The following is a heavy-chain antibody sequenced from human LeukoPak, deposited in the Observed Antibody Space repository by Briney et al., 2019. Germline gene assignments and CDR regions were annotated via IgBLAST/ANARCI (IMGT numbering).Heavy chain of an antibody. CDR2: INPSGGST. D-gene: IGHD3-10*01. Sequence: ASVKVSCKSSGYTFTSYYMYWVRQAPGQGGEWMGIINPSGGSTSYAQKFQGRVTMTRDTSTSTVYMELSSLRSEDTAVYYCARDSGMVRGTVDYWGQGTLVTVSS. V-gene: IGHV1-46*01. CDR1: GYTFTSYY. CDR3: ARDSGMVRGTVDY. J-gene: IGHJ4*02.